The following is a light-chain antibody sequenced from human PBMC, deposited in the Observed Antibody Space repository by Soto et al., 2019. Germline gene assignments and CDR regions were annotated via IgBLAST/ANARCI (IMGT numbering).Light chain of an antibody. CDR1: SSNIASNT. CDR3: AAWDDSMNGFV. Sequence: QSVLTQPPSASGAPGQRVTISCSGSSSNIASNTVNWYQQLPGTAPKLLIYTNNQRPSGVRDRFSGSRSGTSASLAISGLQSEDEADYYCAAWDDSMNGFVFGNGKKVTVL. CDR2: TNN. J-gene: IGLJ1*01. V-gene: IGLV1-44*01.